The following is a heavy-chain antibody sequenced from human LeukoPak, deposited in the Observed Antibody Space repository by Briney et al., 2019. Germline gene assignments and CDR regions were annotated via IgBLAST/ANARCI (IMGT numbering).Heavy chain of an antibody. Sequence: SVKVSCKASGGTFSSYASSWVRQAPGQRLEWMGRIIPIFGIANYAHKLPVIVTITAAKYTSTAYMEMSTLRPQATGVSACARATSLNVSGDYVWFNPWGQGTLVTVSS. CDR2: IIPIFGIA. CDR1: GGTFSSYA. J-gene: IGHJ5*02. D-gene: IGHD4-17*01. V-gene: IGHV1-69*04. CDR3: ARATSLNVSGDYVWFNP.